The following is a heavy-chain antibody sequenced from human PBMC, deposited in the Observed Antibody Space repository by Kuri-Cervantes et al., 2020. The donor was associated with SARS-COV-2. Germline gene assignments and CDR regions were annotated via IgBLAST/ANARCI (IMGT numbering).Heavy chain of an antibody. J-gene: IGHJ6*02. D-gene: IGHD2-8*01. V-gene: IGHV1-18*01. CDR2: ISAYSGNT. CDR1: GYTFTSYG. Sequence: ASVKVSCKASGYTFTSYGISWVRQAPGQGLEWMGWISAYSGNTNYAQKLQGRVTMTTDTSTSTAYMELRSLRSDDTAVYYCARDPPPDIVLMVYAIPGGMDVWGQGTTVTVSS. CDR3: ARDPPPDIVLMVYAIPGGMDV.